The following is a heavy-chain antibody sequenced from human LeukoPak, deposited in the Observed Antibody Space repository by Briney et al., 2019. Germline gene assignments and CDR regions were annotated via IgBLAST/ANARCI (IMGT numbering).Heavy chain of an antibody. J-gene: IGHJ4*02. CDR3: ARKIPMYSSGWDFDY. Sequence: PGGSLRLSCAASGFTFSSYSMNWVRQAPGKGLEWVSVIYSGGSTYYADSVKGRFTISRDNSKNTLYLQMNSLRAEDTAVYYCARKIPMYSSGWDFDYWGQGTLVTLSS. V-gene: IGHV3-66*01. CDR1: GFTFSSYS. CDR2: IYSGGST. D-gene: IGHD6-19*01.